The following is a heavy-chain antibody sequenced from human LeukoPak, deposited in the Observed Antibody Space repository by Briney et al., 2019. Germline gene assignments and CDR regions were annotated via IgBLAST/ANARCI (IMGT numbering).Heavy chain of an antibody. CDR1: GFTFSSYW. J-gene: IGHJ4*02. D-gene: IGHD3-22*01. V-gene: IGHV3-7*01. Sequence: GGSLRLSCAASGFTFSSYWMSWVRQAPGKGLEWVVNIKQDGSEKYYVDSVKGRFTISRDNAKNSLYLQMNSLRAEDTAVYYCARDTLKSYDSSGYKGYFDYWGQGTLVTVSS. CDR3: ARDTLKSYDSSGYKGYFDY. CDR2: IKQDGSEK.